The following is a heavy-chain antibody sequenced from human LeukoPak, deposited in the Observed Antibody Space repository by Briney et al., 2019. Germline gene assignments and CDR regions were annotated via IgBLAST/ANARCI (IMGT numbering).Heavy chain of an antibody. CDR3: ARDAQRGFDYSNSLRY. Sequence: GGSLRLSCAASGFIFSHYGMHWVRQAPGKGLEWVAVIWSDGSNRFYAGSVKGRFTISRDNAQSAVFLQINSLRAEDTAMYYCARDAQRGFDYSNSLRYWGQGTLVTVSS. V-gene: IGHV3-33*01. D-gene: IGHD4-11*01. J-gene: IGHJ4*01. CDR1: GFIFSHYG. CDR2: IWSDGSNR.